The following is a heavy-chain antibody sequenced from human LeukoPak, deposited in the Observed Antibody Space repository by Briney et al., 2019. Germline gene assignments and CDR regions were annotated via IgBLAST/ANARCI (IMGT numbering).Heavy chain of an antibody. V-gene: IGHV1-2*02. CDR2: INPNSGDT. CDR3: ATGLGWDSGTYLGA. Sequence: ASVKDSCKASGYTFTGYYMHWVRQPPRQGLEWMGWINPNSGDTSYAQKFQGRVSMTRDTSISTAYMDLSGLRSDDTALYYCATGLGWDSGTYLGAWGQGTLVTVSS. J-gene: IGHJ5*02. CDR1: GYTFTGYY. D-gene: IGHD1-26*01.